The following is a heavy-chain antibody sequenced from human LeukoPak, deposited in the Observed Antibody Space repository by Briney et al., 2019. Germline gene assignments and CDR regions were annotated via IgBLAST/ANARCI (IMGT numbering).Heavy chain of an antibody. Sequence: GGSLTLSCAASGFTFSSYYMSWVRQAPGKGLEWVSAISGSGGSTYYADSVKGRFTISRDNSRNTLCLQMNSLTAEGTAVYFCAKDQPSGTYYDYWGEGNPGSPSP. CDR1: GFTFSSYY. CDR3: AKDQPSGTYYDY. J-gene: IGHJ4*02. CDR2: ISGSGGST. D-gene: IGHD1-26*01. V-gene: IGHV3-23*01.